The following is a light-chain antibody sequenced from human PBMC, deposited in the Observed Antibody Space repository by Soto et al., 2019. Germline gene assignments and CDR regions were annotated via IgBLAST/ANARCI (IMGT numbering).Light chain of an antibody. CDR1: QSVSSNY. Sequence: EIVLTQSPDILSLSPGERATLSCRASQSVSSNYLVWFQQKPGQAPRLVNYDASTRATGIPDRFSGSGSGTDFTLTISGLEPEDFAVYYCYQFGKAPLTFGGGTKVEIK. V-gene: IGKV3-20*01. J-gene: IGKJ4*01. CDR2: DAS. CDR3: YQFGKAPLT.